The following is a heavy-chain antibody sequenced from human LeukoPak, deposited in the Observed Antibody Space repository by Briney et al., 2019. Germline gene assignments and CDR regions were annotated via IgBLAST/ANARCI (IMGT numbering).Heavy chain of an antibody. CDR1: GASISSSY. D-gene: IGHD3-10*01. V-gene: IGHV4-59*01. CDR3: ARERGSEDAESFQL. Sequence: PSETLSLTCTVSGASISSSYWTWIRQPPGEGLEWIGNIFYSGTTNYNPSLKSRVTISVDTSKNQFSLYLSSVTAADTAVYYCARERGSEDAESFQLWGQGTLVTVSP. J-gene: IGHJ1*01. CDR2: IFYSGTT.